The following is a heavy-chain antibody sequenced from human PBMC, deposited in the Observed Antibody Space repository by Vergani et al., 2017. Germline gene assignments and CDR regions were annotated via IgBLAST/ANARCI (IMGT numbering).Heavy chain of an antibody. D-gene: IGHD5-18*01. CDR2: INPSGGNT. CDR1: GYTFTSYY. CDR3: ASQDTAMGNYFDS. V-gene: IGHV1-46*03. Sequence: QVQLVQSGAEVKKPGASVKVSCKASGYTFTSYYIHWVRQAPGQGLEWMGIINPSGGNTSYAQKFQGRVTMTRDTSTSTVYMELSSLRSEDTAVYYCASQDTAMGNYFDSWGQGTLVTVSS. J-gene: IGHJ4*02.